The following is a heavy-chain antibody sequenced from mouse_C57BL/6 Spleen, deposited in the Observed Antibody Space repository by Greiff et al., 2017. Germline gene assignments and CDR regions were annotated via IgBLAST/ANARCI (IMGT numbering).Heavy chain of an antibody. V-gene: IGHV14-4*01. J-gene: IGHJ4*01. CDR1: GFNIKDDY. Sequence: VQLKQSGAELVRPGASVKLSCTASGFNIKDDYMHWVKQRPEQGLEWIGWIDPENGDTEYASKFQGKATITADTSSNTAYLQLSSLTSEDTAVYYCTTNYDYDGAAMDYWGQGTSVTVSS. CDR2: IDPENGDT. D-gene: IGHD2-4*01. CDR3: TTNYDYDGAAMDY.